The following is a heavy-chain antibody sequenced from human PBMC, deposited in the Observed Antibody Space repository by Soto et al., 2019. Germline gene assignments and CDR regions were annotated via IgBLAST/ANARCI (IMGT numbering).Heavy chain of an antibody. Sequence: PGYSLKISFKGSGYRFTSYWIGWVRYTAGRRLHSMGIIYPADSDTRYSPSLQGQVTMSVDKSISTAYLQWSSLKASDTAMYYCARRGDSGTNTSYYYYYGMDVWGQGTTVTVSS. D-gene: IGHD5-12*01. CDR3: ARRGDSGTNTSYYYYYGMDV. V-gene: IGHV5-51*01. J-gene: IGHJ6*01. CDR2: IYPADSDT. CDR1: GYRFTSYW.